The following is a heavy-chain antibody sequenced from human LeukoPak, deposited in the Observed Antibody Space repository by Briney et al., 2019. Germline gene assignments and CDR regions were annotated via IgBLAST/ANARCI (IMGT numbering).Heavy chain of an antibody. CDR2: IYYSGST. D-gene: IGHD1-1*01. V-gene: IGHV4-39*01. J-gene: IGHJ5*02. CDR3: AVLLERPWSCRFDP. CDR1: GGSTSSSSYY. Sequence: PSETLSLTCTVPGGSTSSSSYYWGWIRQPPGKGLEWIGSIYYSGSTYYNPSLKSRVTISVDTSKNQFSLKLSSVTAADTAVYYCAVLLERPWSCRFDPWGQGTLVTVSS.